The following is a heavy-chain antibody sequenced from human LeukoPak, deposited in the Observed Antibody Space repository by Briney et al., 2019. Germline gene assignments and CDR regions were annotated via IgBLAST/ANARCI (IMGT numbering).Heavy chain of an antibody. V-gene: IGHV4-34*01. J-gene: IGHJ4*02. CDR3: ARVGFRLWLLNY. Sequence: PSETLSLTCAVYGGSFSGYYWSGIRQPPGKGLEWIGEINHSGSTNYNPSLKSRVTISVDTSRNQFSLKLSSVTAADTAVYYCARVGFRLWLLNYWGQGTLVTVSS. CDR2: INHSGST. CDR1: GGSFSGYY. D-gene: IGHD5-18*01.